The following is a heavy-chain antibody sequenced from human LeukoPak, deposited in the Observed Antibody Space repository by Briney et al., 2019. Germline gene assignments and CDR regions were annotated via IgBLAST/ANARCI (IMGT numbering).Heavy chain of an antibody. J-gene: IGHJ5*02. CDR1: GYSFTSYW. Sequence: GESLKISCKGSGYSFTSYWISWVRQMPGKGLEWMGIIYPGDSDTRYSPSFQGQVTISADKSISTAYLQWSSLKASDTAMYYCARGQYCSGGSCYGFWFDPWGQGTLVTVSS. CDR2: IYPGDSDT. V-gene: IGHV5-51*01. D-gene: IGHD2-15*01. CDR3: ARGQYCSGGSCYGFWFDP.